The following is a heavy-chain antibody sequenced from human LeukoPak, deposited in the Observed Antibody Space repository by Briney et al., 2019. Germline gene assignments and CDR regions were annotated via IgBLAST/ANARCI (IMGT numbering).Heavy chain of an antibody. CDR3: ATVSLRWELPPVFDY. D-gene: IGHD1-26*01. J-gene: IGHJ4*02. Sequence: VASVKVSCKASGYTFTSYGISWVRQAPGQGLEWMGWISAYNGNTNYAQKFQGRVTMTEDTSTDTAYMELSSLRSEDTAVYYCATVSLRWELPPVFDYWGQGTLVTVSS. V-gene: IGHV1-18*01. CDR2: ISAYNGNT. CDR1: GYTFTSYG.